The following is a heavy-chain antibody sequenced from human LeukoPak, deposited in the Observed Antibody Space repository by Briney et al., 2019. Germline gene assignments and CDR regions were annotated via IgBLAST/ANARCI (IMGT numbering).Heavy chain of an antibody. CDR3: ARSGGENWNYYYYYYGMDD. D-gene: IGHD1-7*01. V-gene: IGHV4-59*01. J-gene: IGHJ6*02. Sequence: SETLSLTCTVSGGSISSYYWSWIRQPPGKGLEWIGYIYYSGSTNYNPSLKSRVTISVDTSKNQFSLKLSSVTAADTAVYYCARSGGENWNYYYYYYGMDDWGQGTTVTVSS. CDR1: GGSISSYY. CDR2: IYYSGST.